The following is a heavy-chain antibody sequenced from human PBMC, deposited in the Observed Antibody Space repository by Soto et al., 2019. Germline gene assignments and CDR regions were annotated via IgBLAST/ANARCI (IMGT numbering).Heavy chain of an antibody. J-gene: IGHJ5*02. Sequence: QVQLVQSGAEVKKPGSSVKVSCKASGGTFSSYTISWVRQAPGQGLEWMGRIIPILGIANYAQKFQGKVTITADKTTSTAYIELSSLRTEDTAVYYCARVAYAMLPGPENNLFYPWGQGTLVTVSS. V-gene: IGHV1-69*02. CDR1: GGTFSSYT. CDR2: IIPILGIA. D-gene: IGHD3-10*02. CDR3: ARVAYAMLPGPENNLFYP.